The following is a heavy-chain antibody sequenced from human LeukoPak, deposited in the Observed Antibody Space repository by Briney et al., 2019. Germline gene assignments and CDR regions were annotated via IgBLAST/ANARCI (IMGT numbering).Heavy chain of an antibody. CDR3: ARGLPLGYCTYGVCYPPKHFDF. V-gene: IGHV1-8*03. CDR1: GYTFSSYD. CDR2: MNPNSGDR. Sequence: ASVKVSCKASGYTFSSYDINWVRQATGQGLEWMGWMNPNSGDRGYAQKFQGRVTITRNTSISTAYMELSSLRSDDTAVYFCARGLPLGYCTYGVCYPPKHFDFWGQGTLVTVSS. J-gene: IGHJ4*02. D-gene: IGHD2-8*01.